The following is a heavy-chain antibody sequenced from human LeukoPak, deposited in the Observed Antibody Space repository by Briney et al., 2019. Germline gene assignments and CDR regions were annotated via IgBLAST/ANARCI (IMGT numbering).Heavy chain of an antibody. Sequence: PSETLSLTCAVSGGSISSYYWSWIRQPPGKGLEWIGYIYYRGSTKYNPSLKSRVIISVDTSKNQFSLKLSSVTAADTAVYYCARTPPSIIGTTRNWFDPWGQGTLVTVSS. CDR2: IYYRGST. CDR3: ARTPPSIIGTTRNWFDP. CDR1: GGSISSYY. D-gene: IGHD1/OR15-1a*01. V-gene: IGHV4-59*01. J-gene: IGHJ5*02.